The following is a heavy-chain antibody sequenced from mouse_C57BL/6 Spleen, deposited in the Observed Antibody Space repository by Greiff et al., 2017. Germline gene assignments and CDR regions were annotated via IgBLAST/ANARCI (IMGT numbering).Heavy chain of an antibody. Sequence: QVQLQQSRAELARPGASVKLSCKASGYTFTSYGISWVKQRTGQGLEWIGEIYPRSGNTYYNEKFKGKATLTADKSSSTAYMELRSLTSEDSAVYFCARSGGLRYFDVWGTGTTVTVSS. D-gene: IGHD3-1*01. V-gene: IGHV1-81*01. CDR1: GYTFTSYG. J-gene: IGHJ1*03. CDR3: ARSGGLRYFDV. CDR2: IYPRSGNT.